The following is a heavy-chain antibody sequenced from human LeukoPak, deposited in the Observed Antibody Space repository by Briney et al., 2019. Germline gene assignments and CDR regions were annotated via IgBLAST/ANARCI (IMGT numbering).Heavy chain of an antibody. CDR2: ISAYNGNT. Sequence: GASVKVSCKASGYTFTSYGISWVRQAPGQGLEWMGWISAYNGNTNYAQKLQGRVTMTTDTSTSTAYMELRSPRSDDTAVYYCARVHCSGGSCYPSRYFQHWGQGTLVTVSS. V-gene: IGHV1-18*01. CDR3: ARVHCSGGSCYPSRYFQH. D-gene: IGHD2-15*01. J-gene: IGHJ1*01. CDR1: GYTFTSYG.